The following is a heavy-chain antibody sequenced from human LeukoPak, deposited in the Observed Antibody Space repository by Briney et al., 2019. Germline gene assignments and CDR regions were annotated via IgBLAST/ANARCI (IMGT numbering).Heavy chain of an antibody. CDR2: IYYSGST. CDR1: GGSIFADY. Sequence: SETLSLTCSVSGGSIFADYWSWIRQPPGKGLEWIGYIYYSGSTNYNPSLKSRVTISVDTSKNQFSLKLSSVTAADTAVYYCARGRERITIFGVVIEGFDPWGQGTLVTVSS. D-gene: IGHD3-3*01. V-gene: IGHV4-59*12. J-gene: IGHJ5*02. CDR3: ARGRERITIFGVVIEGFDP.